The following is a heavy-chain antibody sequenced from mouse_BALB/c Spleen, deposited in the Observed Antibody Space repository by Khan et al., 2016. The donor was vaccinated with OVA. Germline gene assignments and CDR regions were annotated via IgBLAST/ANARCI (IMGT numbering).Heavy chain of an antibody. J-gene: IGHJ1*01. V-gene: IGHV5-6-5*01. CDR1: GFTFSSYA. CDR2: INSGGSF. D-gene: IGHD1-1*01. CDR3: ARGHFYGSSSDYWYFDV. Sequence: EVELVESGGDLVKPGGSLKLSCAASGFTFSSYAMSWVRQTPEKRLEWVASINSGGSFYYSDSVRGRLTISRDNARNILYLQMSSLNSEDTAMYYCARGHFYGSSSDYWYFDVWGAWTTVTVSS.